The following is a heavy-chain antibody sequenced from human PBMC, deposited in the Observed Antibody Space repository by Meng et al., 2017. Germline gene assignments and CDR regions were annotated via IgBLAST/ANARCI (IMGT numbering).Heavy chain of an antibody. Sequence: ESLKISCAASGFTFDDYAMHWVRQALGKGLEWVSLISWDGGSTYYADSVKGRFTISRDNSKNSLYLQMNSLRAEDTALYYCAKDKGIAAAGTSFGYFDYCGQGTLVTVSS. V-gene: IGHV3-43D*03. CDR1: GFTFDDYA. CDR3: AKDKGIAAAGTSFGYFDY. D-gene: IGHD6-13*01. CDR2: ISWDGGST. J-gene: IGHJ4*02.